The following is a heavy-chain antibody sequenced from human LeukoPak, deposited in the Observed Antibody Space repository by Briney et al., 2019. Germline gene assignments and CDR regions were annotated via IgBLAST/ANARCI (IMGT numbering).Heavy chain of an antibody. V-gene: IGHV1-24*01. D-gene: IGHD3-3*01. Sequence: ASVKVSCKVFGYTLIKFSMHWVRQAPGKGLEWMGGFDPENDETFYAQKFQGRVTMTEDPSTDTAYMELSSLRSEDTAVYYRATRDVLRFLEWLPRRNYYYYYMDVWGKGTTVTVSS. CDR2: FDPENDET. J-gene: IGHJ6*03. CDR1: GYTLIKFS. CDR3: ATRDVLRFLEWLPRRNYYYYYMDV.